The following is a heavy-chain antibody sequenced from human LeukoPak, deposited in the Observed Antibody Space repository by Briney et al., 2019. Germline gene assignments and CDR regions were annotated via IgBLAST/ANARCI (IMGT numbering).Heavy chain of an antibody. CDR1: GFTFSSYS. CDR3: ATLTADNNWFDP. V-gene: IGHV3-21*01. Sequence: GGSLRLSCAASGFTFSSYSMNWVRQAPGKGLEWVSSISSSSSYIYYADSVKGRFTISRDNAKNSLYLQMNSLRAEDTAVYYCATLTADNNWFDPWGQGTLVTVSS. D-gene: IGHD5-18*01. CDR2: ISSSSSYI. J-gene: IGHJ5*02.